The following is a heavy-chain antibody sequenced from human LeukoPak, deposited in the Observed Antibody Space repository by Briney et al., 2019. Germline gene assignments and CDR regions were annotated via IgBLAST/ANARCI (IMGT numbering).Heavy chain of an antibody. CDR2: IWYDGSNK. J-gene: IGHJ4*02. V-gene: IGHV3-33*08. D-gene: IGHD6-6*01. Sequence: PGGSLRLSCAASGFTFTTYSMNWVRQAPGKGLEWVAVIWYDGSNKYYADSVKGRFTISRDNSKNTLYLQMNSLRAEDTAVYYCARLPDEYSSSSGVDYWGQGTLVTVSS. CDR1: GFTFTTYS. CDR3: ARLPDEYSSSSGVDY.